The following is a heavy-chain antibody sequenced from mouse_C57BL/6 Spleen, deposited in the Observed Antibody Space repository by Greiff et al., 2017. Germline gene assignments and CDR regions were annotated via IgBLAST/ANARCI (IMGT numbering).Heavy chain of an antibody. CDR1: GYTFTSYW. CDR3: ARTPYYGSSFYAMDY. V-gene: IGHV1-59*01. Sequence: LQQPGAELVRPGTSVKWSCKASGYTFTSYWMHWVKQRPGQGLEWIGVIDPSDSYTNYNQKFKGKATLTVDTSSSTAYMQLSSLTSEDSAVYYCARTPYYGSSFYAMDYWGQGTSVTVSS. D-gene: IGHD1-1*01. J-gene: IGHJ4*01. CDR2: IDPSDSYT.